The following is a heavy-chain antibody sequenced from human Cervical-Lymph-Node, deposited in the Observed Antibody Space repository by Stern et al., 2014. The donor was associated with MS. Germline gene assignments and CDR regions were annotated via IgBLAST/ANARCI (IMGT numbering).Heavy chain of an antibody. Sequence: QVQLVQSGCELKKPGASVKVSCKTSGYSFTTSALNWVRQAPGQGLEWMGLINTNTGEPLDDPVFARRFVFSLYTSVRTAYLQIDNLKAEDSAIYYCATQGASGFGVSPTGYWGQGTLVTVSS. D-gene: IGHD1-26*01. CDR1: GYSFTTSA. CDR3: ATQGASGFGVSPTGY. V-gene: IGHV7-4-1*01. J-gene: IGHJ4*02. CDR2: INTNTGEP.